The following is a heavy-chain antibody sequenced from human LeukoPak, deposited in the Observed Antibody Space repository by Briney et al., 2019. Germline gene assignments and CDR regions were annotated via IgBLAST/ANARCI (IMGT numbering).Heavy chain of an antibody. Sequence: GGSLRLSCAASGFTFSSYGMHWVRQAPGKGLEWVAVISYDGSNKYYADSVKGRFTISRDNSKNTLYLQMNSLRAEDTAVYYCAKCLKPYYYDSSGYYSGGDYWSQGTLVTVSS. D-gene: IGHD3-22*01. CDR1: GFTFSSYG. J-gene: IGHJ4*02. V-gene: IGHV3-30*18. CDR2: ISYDGSNK. CDR3: AKCLKPYYYDSSGYYSGGDY.